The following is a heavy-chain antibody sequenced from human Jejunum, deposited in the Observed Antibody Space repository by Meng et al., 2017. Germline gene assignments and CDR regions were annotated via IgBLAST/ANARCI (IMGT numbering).Heavy chain of an antibody. Sequence: HITLKEYGPTLVKPPQTLTLTCTFSGSSLSPSGVGVGWVRQPPGKALEWLALFYWDDDKRYNPTLKSRVTITKDTSKNEVVLTMTNMDPVDTATYYCARRRGADYYDRIFFDYWGPGILVTVSS. CDR2: FYWDDDK. V-gene: IGHV2-5*02. D-gene: IGHD3-22*01. CDR1: GSSLSPSGVG. CDR3: ARRRGADYYDRIFFDY. J-gene: IGHJ4*02.